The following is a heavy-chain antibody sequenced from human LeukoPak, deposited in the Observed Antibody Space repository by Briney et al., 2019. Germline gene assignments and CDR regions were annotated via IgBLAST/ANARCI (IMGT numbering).Heavy chain of an antibody. V-gene: IGHV1-69*13. Sequence: SVKVSCKASGGTFSSYAISWVRQAPGQGLEWMGGIIPIFGTANYAQKFQGRVTITADESTSTAYMELSSLRSEDTAVYYCASVAGYSYGFDYWGQGTLVTVSS. J-gene: IGHJ4*02. D-gene: IGHD5-18*01. CDR3: ASVAGYSYGFDY. CDR1: GGTFSSYA. CDR2: IIPIFGTA.